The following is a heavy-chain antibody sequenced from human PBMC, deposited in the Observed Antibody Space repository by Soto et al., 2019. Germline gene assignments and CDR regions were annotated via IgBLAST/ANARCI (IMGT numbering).Heavy chain of an antibody. CDR2: ISSSSSYT. CDR1: GFTFSDYY. Sequence: GGSLRLSCAASGFTFSDYYMSWIRQAPGQGLEWVSYISSSSSYTNYADSVKGRFTISRDNAKNSLYLQMNSLRAEDTAVYYCARDLPRYYDSSGFLFDYWGQGTLVTVSS. D-gene: IGHD3-22*01. V-gene: IGHV3-11*06. J-gene: IGHJ4*02. CDR3: ARDLPRYYDSSGFLFDY.